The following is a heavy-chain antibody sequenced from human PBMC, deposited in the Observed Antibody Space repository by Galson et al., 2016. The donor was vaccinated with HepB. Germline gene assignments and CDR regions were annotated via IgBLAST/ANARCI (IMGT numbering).Heavy chain of an antibody. D-gene: IGHD4-11*01. CDR2: INVDGSEE. CDR1: GFTFSSYC. Sequence: LRLSCAASGFTFSSYCISWVRQPPGKGLEWVVNINVDGSEEYYVDSVRGRFTISRDNAKNSMYLQMNSLRVEDTAVYYCARDDYRVFGHWGQGTLVTVSS. V-gene: IGHV3-7*05. J-gene: IGHJ4*02. CDR3: ARDDYRVFGH.